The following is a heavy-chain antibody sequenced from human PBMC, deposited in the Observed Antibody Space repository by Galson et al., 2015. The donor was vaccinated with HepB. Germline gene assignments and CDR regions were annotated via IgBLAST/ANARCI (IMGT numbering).Heavy chain of an antibody. CDR1: GGSISSSSYY. CDR2: IYYSGST. Sequence: SETLSLTCTVSGGSISSSSYYWGWIRQPPGKGLEWIGSIYYSGSTYYNPSLKSRVTISVDTSKNQFSLKLSSVTAADTAVYYCSLYCSSTSCTAPDAFDIWGQGTMVTVSS. CDR3: SLYCSSTSCTAPDAFDI. D-gene: IGHD2-2*01. J-gene: IGHJ3*02. V-gene: IGHV4-39*01.